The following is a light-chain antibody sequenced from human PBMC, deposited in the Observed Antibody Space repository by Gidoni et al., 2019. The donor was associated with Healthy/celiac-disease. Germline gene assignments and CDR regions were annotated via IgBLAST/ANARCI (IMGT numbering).Light chain of an antibody. CDR2: GAS. V-gene: IGKV3-20*01. Sequence: DIVLPQSPGTLSLSPGERATLSCRASQSVSSSYLAWYQQKPGLAPRLLIYGASSRATGIPDRFSGSGSGTDFTLTISRLEPEDFAVYYCQQYGSSPLTFGPGTKVDIK. CDR1: QSVSSSY. CDR3: QQYGSSPLT. J-gene: IGKJ3*01.